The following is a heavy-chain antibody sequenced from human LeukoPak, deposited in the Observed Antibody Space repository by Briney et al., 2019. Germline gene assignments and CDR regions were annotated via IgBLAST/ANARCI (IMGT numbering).Heavy chain of an antibody. CDR3: ARPTASNDY. CDR1: GYTFTSNY. Sequence: ASVKVSCKASGYTFTSNYIHWVRQAPGQGLEWMGWMNPNSGNTGYAQKFQGRVTMTRNTSISTAYMELSSLRSEDTAVYYCARPTASNDYWGQGTLVTVSS. CDR2: MNPNSGNT. V-gene: IGHV1-8*02. J-gene: IGHJ4*02. D-gene: IGHD5-18*01.